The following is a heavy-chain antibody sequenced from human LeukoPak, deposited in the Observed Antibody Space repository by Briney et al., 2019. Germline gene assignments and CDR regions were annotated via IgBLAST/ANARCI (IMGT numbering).Heavy chain of an antibody. CDR2: ISSSSSYI. CDR3: ARDQVKDFDY. J-gene: IGHJ4*02. D-gene: IGHD4-23*01. V-gene: IGHV3-21*01. Sequence: GGSLRLSCAASGFTFSSYGMNWVRQAPGKGLEWVSSISSSSSYIYYADSVKGRFTISRDNAKNSLYLQMNSLRAEDTAVYYCARDQVKDFDYWGQGTLVTVSS. CDR1: GFTFSSYG.